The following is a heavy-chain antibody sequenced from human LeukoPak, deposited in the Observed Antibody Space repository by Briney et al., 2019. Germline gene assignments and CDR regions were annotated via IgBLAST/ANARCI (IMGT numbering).Heavy chain of an antibody. V-gene: IGHV4-59*01. J-gene: IGHJ5*02. D-gene: IGHD3-22*01. CDR2: IYYSGST. CDR3: ARSPPRYYYDSSGSRNWFDP. CDR1: GGSISSYY. Sequence: SETLSLTCTVSGGSISSYYWSWIRQPPGKGLEWIGYIYYSGSTSYNPSLKSRVTISVDTSKNQFSLKLSSVTAADTAVYYCARSPPRYYYDSSGSRNWFDPWGQGTLVTVSS.